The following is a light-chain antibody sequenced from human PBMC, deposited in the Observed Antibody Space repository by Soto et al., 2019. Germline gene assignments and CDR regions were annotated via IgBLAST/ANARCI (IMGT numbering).Light chain of an antibody. J-gene: IGKJ4*01. CDR2: DAS. CDR3: QQRSNCPLT. Sequence: IVLTQSPATLSLSPGEGATLSCRASQSVSSYLAWYQQKPGQAPRLLIYDASNRATGIPARFSGSGSGTDVPLTISSLEPEDFAVYFCQQRSNCPLTFGGGTKVEIK. V-gene: IGKV3-11*01. CDR1: QSVSSY.